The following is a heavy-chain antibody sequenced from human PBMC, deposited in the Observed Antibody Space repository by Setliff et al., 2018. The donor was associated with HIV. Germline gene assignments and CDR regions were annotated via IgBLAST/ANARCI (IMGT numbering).Heavy chain of an antibody. V-gene: IGHV1-8*02. CDR3: ARARRDSYDRGRRNHYYIDV. D-gene: IGHD3-22*01. CDR2: MNPNSGNT. Sequence: ASVKVSCKASGYTFSSYDINWVRQATGQGLEWMGWMNPNSGNTGYAQKFQGRVTMTRDTSISTAYMELNNLKFEDTAVYYCARARRDSYDRGRRNHYYIDVWGKGTTVTVSS. J-gene: IGHJ6*03. CDR1: GYTFSSYD.